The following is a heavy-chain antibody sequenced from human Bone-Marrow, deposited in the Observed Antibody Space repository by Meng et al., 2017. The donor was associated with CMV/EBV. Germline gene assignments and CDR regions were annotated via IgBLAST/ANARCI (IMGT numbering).Heavy chain of an antibody. V-gene: IGHV3-23*01. CDR1: GFTFSSYA. Sequence: GESLKISCAASGFTFSSYAMSWVRQAPGKGLEWVSAISGSGGSTYYADSVKGRFTISRDNSKNTLYLQMNSLRAEDTAVYYCAKMMGVVPHYYYGMDVWAQGTTVTVPS. D-gene: IGHD2-2*01. CDR2: ISGSGGST. J-gene: IGHJ6*02. CDR3: AKMMGVVPHYYYGMDV.